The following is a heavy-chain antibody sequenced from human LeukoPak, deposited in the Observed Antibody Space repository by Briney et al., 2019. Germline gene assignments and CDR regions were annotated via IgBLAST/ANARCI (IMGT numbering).Heavy chain of an antibody. J-gene: IGHJ4*02. CDR1: GYTFTSYG. V-gene: IGHV1-18*01. CDR3: ARYEVGYCSGGSCWSFDY. Sequence: GASVKVSCKASGYTFTSYGISWVRQAPGQGLEWMGWISAYNGNTNYAQKLQGRVTMTTDTSTSTAYMELRSLRSDDTAVYYCARYEVGYCSGGSCWSFDYWGQGTLVTVFS. CDR2: ISAYNGNT. D-gene: IGHD2-15*01.